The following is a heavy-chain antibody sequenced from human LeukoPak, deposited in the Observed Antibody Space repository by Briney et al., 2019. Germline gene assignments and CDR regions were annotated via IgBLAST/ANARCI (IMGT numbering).Heavy chain of an antibody. J-gene: IGHJ3*02. CDR2: IYPGDSDT. CDR1: GYSFTNYW. D-gene: IGHD6-19*01. V-gene: IGHV5-51*01. Sequence: GESLKISCKGSGYSFTNYWIGWVRQMPGKGLEWMGIIYPGDSDTRYSPSFQGQVTISADKSISTAYLQWSTLKASDTATYYCARTGYSSGWYGGFDIWGQGTLVTVSS. CDR3: ARTGYSSGWYGGFDI.